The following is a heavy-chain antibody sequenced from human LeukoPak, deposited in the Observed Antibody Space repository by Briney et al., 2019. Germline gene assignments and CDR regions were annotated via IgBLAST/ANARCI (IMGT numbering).Heavy chain of an antibody. D-gene: IGHD6-19*01. Sequence: SGGSLRLSCAASGFTFSSYSMNWVRQAPGKGLEWVSSISSSSSYIYYADSVKGRFTISRDNAKNSLYLQMNSLRAEDTAVYYCAKAAVAGTSLDLWGRGTLVTVSS. V-gene: IGHV3-21*04. CDR2: ISSSSSYI. CDR1: GFTFSSYS. CDR3: AKAAVAGTSLDL. J-gene: IGHJ2*01.